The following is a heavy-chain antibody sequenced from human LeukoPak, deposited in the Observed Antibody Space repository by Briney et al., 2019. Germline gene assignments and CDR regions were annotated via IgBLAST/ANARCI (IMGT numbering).Heavy chain of an antibody. CDR3: ARVAYYYDSSGYYYGYYYYYMDV. J-gene: IGHJ6*03. D-gene: IGHD3-22*01. V-gene: IGHV4-59*08. CDR2: IYYSGST. Sequence: SETLSLTCTVSGDSISTYYWNWIRQPPGKGLEWIGYIYYSGSTNYNPSLKSRVTISVDTSKNQFSLKLSSVTAADTAVYYCARVAYYYDSSGYYYGYYYYYMDVWGKGTTVTVSS. CDR1: GDSISTYY.